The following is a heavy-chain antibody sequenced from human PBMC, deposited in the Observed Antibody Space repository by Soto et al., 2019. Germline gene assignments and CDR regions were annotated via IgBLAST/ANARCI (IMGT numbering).Heavy chain of an antibody. V-gene: IGHV1-18*01. CDR3: ARVKYSPPYNYYSGMDV. J-gene: IGHJ6*02. CDR1: GYTFTSYG. D-gene: IGHD5-18*01. CDR2: ISAYNGNT. Sequence: QVQLVQSGAEVKKPGASVKVSCKASGYTFTSYGISWVRQAPGQGLAWMGWISAYNGNTNYAQKLPGRVTMTTDTSTSTAYMELRSLKSDDTSVYYCARVKYSPPYNYYSGMDVWGQGTTVTVSS.